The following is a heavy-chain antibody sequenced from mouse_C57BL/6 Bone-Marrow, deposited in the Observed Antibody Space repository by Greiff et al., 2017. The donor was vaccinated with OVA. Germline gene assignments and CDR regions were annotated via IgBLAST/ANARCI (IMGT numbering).Heavy chain of an antibody. CDR1: GYTFTSYW. D-gene: IGHD1-1*01. Sequence: QVQLQQPGAELVRPGTSVKLSCKASGYTFTSYWMHWVKPRPGQGLEWIGVIDPSDSYTNYNQKFKGKATLTVDTSSSTAYMQLSSLTSEDSAVYYCARRGYYYGSSYFAYWGKGTLVTVSA. CDR3: ARRGYYYGSSYFAY. J-gene: IGHJ3*01. V-gene: IGHV1-59*01. CDR2: IDPSDSYT.